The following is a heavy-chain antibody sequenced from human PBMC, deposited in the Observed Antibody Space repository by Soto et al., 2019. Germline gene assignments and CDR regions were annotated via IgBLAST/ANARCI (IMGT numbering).Heavy chain of an antibody. CDR1: GYTFTGYY. V-gene: IGHV1-2*04. J-gene: IGHJ4*02. CDR2: INPKSGGT. Sequence: ASVKVSCKASGYTFTGYYMHWVRQAPGQGLEWMGWINPKSGGTKYAQKFQGWVTMTRDTSISTAYMELSRLRSDDTAVYYCARDYYDSSGYYNFDYWGQGTLVTVSS. CDR3: ARDYYDSSGYYNFDY. D-gene: IGHD3-22*01.